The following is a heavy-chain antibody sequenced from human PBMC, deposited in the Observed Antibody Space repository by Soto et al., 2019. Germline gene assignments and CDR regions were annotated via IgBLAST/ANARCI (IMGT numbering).Heavy chain of an antibody. J-gene: IGHJ4*02. D-gene: IGHD3-10*01. V-gene: IGHV3-30*18. CDR3: AQTLYGSGRPFDY. CDR2: ISYDGSNK. Sequence: QVQLVESGGGVVQPGRSLRLSCAASGFTFSSYGMHWVRQAPGKGLEWVAVISYDGSNKYYADSVKGRFTISRDNSKNTLYLQMNSLRAEDTAVYYCAQTLYGSGRPFDYWGQGTLVTVSS. CDR1: GFTFSSYG.